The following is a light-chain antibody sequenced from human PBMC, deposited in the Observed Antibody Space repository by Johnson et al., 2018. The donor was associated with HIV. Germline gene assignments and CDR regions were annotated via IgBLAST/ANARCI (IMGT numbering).Light chain of an antibody. CDR1: SSNIGNNY. Sequence: SVLTQPPSVSAAPGQRVTISCSGSSSNIGNNYVSWYQQLPGTAPKLLIYETNKRPSEIPDRFSGSKSGTSATLGITGLQTGDEADYYCVTWDNSPSAYVFGTGTTVPVL. J-gene: IGLJ1*01. CDR2: ETN. V-gene: IGLV1-51*01. CDR3: VTWDNSPSAYV.